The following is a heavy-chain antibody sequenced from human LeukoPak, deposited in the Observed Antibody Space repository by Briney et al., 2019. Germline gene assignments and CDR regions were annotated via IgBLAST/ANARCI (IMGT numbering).Heavy chain of an antibody. D-gene: IGHD3-16*01. J-gene: IGHJ3*02. CDR1: GFTSSGDW. CDR3: ARELPRIGGQTDASDI. CDR2: SKDDGSST. V-gene: IGHV3-74*01. Sequence: GGSLRLSCAVSGFTSSGDWMHWVRQAPGKGLVWVSRSKDDGSSTSYADSVKGRFTISRDNAKNTLYLQMNSLRAEDTAVYYCARELPRIGGQTDASDIWGQGTMVTVS.